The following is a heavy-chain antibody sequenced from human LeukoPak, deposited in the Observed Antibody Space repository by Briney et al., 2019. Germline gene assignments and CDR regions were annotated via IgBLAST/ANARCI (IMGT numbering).Heavy chain of an antibody. CDR2: ISAYNGNT. CDR3: ARGAMVRGVTGMDV. D-gene: IGHD3-10*01. CDR1: GYTFTSYG. Sequence: ASVNVSCKASGYTFTSYGISWVRQAPGQGLEWMGWISAYNGNTNYAQKLQGRVTMTTDTSTSTAYMELRSLRSDDTAVYYCARGAMVRGVTGMDVWGKGTTVTVSS. V-gene: IGHV1-18*04. J-gene: IGHJ6*04.